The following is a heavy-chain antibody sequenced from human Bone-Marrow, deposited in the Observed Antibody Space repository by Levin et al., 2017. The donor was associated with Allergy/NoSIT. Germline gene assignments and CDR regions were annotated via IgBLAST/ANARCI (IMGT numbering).Heavy chain of an antibody. CDR1: GYSVGSTNYY. Sequence: SQTLSLTCTVSGYSVGSTNYYWSWFRQPPGKGLEWIGDIFHNGTTFYRPSLKSRVIITSDTSKNQISLKMNSMTAADTAVFHCARGRHGVPPRFYYYGLDVWGPGTPVTVSS. D-gene: IGHD3-10*01. CDR2: IFHNGTT. J-gene: IGHJ6*02. CDR3: ARGRHGVPPRFYYYGLDV. V-gene: IGHV4-30-4*01.